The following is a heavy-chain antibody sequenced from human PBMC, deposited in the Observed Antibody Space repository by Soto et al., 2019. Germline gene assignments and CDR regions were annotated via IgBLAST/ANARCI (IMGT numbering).Heavy chain of an antibody. CDR3: ARVFLYGSSDY. Sequence: QGQLVQSGAEVKKPGASVKVSCKASGYTFTSYGISWVRQAPGQGLERMGWISAYNGNTNYAQKLQGRVTMTTDTSKRTAYIELRSLRSDDTAVCYCARVFLYGSSDYWGQGPLVTVSS. CDR2: ISAYNGNT. D-gene: IGHD4-17*01. J-gene: IGHJ4*02. V-gene: IGHV1-18*04. CDR1: GYTFTSYG.